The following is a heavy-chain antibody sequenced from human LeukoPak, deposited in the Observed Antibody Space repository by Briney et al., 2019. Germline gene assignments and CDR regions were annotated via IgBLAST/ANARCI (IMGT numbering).Heavy chain of an antibody. CDR2: IWYDGSNK. CDR3: ARDLKNRVSSSLRPYYYYGMDV. D-gene: IGHD6-6*01. V-gene: IGHV3-33*01. Sequence: PGGSLRLSCAASGFTFSSYGMHWVRQAPGKGLEWVAVIWYDGSNKYYADSVKGRFTISRDNSKNTLYLQMNSLRAEDTAVYYCARDLKNRVSSSLRPYYYYGMDVWGQGTTVTVSS. J-gene: IGHJ6*02. CDR1: GFTFSSYG.